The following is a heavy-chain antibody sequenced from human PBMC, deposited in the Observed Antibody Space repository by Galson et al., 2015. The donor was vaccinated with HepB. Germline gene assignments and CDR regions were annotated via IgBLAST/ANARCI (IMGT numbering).Heavy chain of an antibody. CDR2: IWYDGSQE. J-gene: IGHJ4*02. V-gene: IGHV3-33*01. CDR3: ARDLPDSSSFAGRFDY. D-gene: IGHD6-13*01. Sequence: LRLSCATSGFTFSSYGMHWVRQAPGKGLEWVAIIWYDGSQEYYADSVKGRFTIFRDNAKNTLYLQMSSLRAEDTAVYYCARDLPDSSSFAGRFDYWGQGTLVTVSS. CDR1: GFTFSSYG.